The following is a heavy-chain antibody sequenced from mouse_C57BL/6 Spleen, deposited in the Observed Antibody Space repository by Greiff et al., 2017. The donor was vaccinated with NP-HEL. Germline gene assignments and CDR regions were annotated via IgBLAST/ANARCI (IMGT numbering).Heavy chain of an antibody. CDR3: ARLRGSSPWFAY. J-gene: IGHJ3*01. CDR2: IDPSDSYT. V-gene: IGHV1-69*02. D-gene: IGHD1-1*01. Sequence: QVQLQQPGAELVKPGASVKMSCKASGYTFTSYWITWVKQRPGQGLEWIGEIDPSDSYTNYNQKFKGKATLTVDTSSSTAYMQLSSLTSEDSAVYYCARLRGSSPWFAYWGQGTLVTVSA. CDR1: GYTFTSYW.